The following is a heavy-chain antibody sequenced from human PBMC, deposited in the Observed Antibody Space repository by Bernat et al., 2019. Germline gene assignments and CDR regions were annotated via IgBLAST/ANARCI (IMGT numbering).Heavy chain of an antibody. CDR2: ISYDGSNK. V-gene: IGHV3-30-3*01. D-gene: IGHD3-3*01. J-gene: IGHJ6*02. Sequence: QVQLVESGGGVVQPGRSLRLSCAASGFTFRSYAMHWVRQAPGKGLEWVAVISYDGSNKYYADSVKGRFTISRDNSKNTLYLQMNSLRAEDTAGYYCARDTIFGVSLGDYGMDVWGQGTTVTVSS. CDR1: GFTFRSYA. CDR3: ARDTIFGVSLGDYGMDV.